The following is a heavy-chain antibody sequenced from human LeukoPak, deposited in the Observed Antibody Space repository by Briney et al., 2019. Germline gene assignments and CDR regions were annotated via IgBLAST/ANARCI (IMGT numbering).Heavy chain of an antibody. V-gene: IGHV3-33*01. D-gene: IGHD6-13*01. J-gene: IGHJ6*02. CDR1: GFIFSSYG. CDR2: IWYDGSNK. Sequence: GGSLRLSCAASGFIFSSYGIHWVRQAPGKGLEWVAVIWYDGSNKYYGDSVRGRFTISRDNSKNTVYLQMNSLRAEDTALYYCARDEEQQMSVWGQGTTVTVSS. CDR3: ARDEEQQMSV.